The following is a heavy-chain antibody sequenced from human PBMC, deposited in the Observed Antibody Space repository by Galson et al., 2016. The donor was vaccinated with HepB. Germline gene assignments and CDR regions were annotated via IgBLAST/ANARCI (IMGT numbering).Heavy chain of an antibody. CDR2: ISAYNGNT. Sequence: SVKVSCKAFDYTFTSYGISWMRQAPGQGLEWMGWISAYNGNTNYAHKVQGRVTMTTDTSTSTAYMEMRSLRSDDTAVYYCAREMTIFGVLDYWGQGTLVTVSS. CDR1: DYTFTSYG. J-gene: IGHJ4*02. D-gene: IGHD3-3*01. V-gene: IGHV1-18*01. CDR3: AREMTIFGVLDY.